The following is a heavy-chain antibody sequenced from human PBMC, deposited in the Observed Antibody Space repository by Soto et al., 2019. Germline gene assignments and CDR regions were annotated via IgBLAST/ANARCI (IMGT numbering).Heavy chain of an antibody. CDR2: ISAYNGNT. CDR1: GYTFTSYG. D-gene: IGHD2-2*01. J-gene: IGHJ6*04. CDR3: ARARRGIVVTANMDV. Sequence: ASVKVSCEASGYTFTSYGISWVLQAPGQGLEWMGWISAYNGNTNYAQKLQGRVTMTTDTSTSTAYMELRSLRSDDTAVYYCARARRGIVVTANMDVWGKGTSVTVSS. V-gene: IGHV1-18*01.